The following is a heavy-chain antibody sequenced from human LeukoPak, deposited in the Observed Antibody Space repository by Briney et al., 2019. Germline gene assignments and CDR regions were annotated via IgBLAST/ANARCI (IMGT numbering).Heavy chain of an antibody. D-gene: IGHD1-14*01. V-gene: IGHV3-74*01. Sequence: PGGSLRLSCAASGFTFSSYWMHWVRHAPGKGLVWVSRINSDGSSTSYADSVKGRFTISRDNAKNTLYLQMNSLRAGDTAVYYCARGPRNDYVAYWGQGTLVTVSS. CDR1: GFTFSSYW. CDR3: ARGPRNDYVAY. J-gene: IGHJ4*02. CDR2: INSDGSST.